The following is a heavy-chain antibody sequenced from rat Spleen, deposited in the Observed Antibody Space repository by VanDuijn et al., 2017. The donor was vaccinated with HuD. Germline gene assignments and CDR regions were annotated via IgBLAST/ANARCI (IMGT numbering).Heavy chain of an antibody. Sequence: QVQVKESGPGLVQPSQTLSLICSVPGFSLTSNGVSWVRQPPGKGLEWMGIIWSGGSTDYNSALKSRLSISRDTSKSQVFFKMNSLQTDDTATYYCARDSTYPWGYFDFWGPGTMVTVSS. CDR3: ARDSTYPWGYFDF. D-gene: IGHD1-9*01. J-gene: IGHJ1*01. V-gene: IGHV2-4*01. CDR2: IWSGGST. CDR1: GFSLTSNG.